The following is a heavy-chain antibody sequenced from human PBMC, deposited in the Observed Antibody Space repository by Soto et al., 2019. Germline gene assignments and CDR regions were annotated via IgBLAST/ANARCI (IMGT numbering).Heavy chain of an antibody. V-gene: IGHV1-18*01. CDR3: ARIGYYYDSSGLDY. J-gene: IGHJ4*02. D-gene: IGHD3-22*01. CDR1: GYTFISFG. CDR2: ISGYNGNA. Sequence: GALVKFSCKASGYTFISFGISWVRQAPGQVLEWMRWISGYNGNANYXXKLQVRVXXTTDTSTSTAXMELRXLTSAETAVXYCARIGYYYDSSGLDYWGQGTLVTVSS.